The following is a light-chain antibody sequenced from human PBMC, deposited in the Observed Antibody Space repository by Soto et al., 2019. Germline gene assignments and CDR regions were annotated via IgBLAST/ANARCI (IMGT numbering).Light chain of an antibody. J-gene: IGKJ2*01. CDR3: QQRSNWPPYT. CDR1: QSVSSY. Sequence: EIVLTQSPATLYLSPGERATLSCRASQSVSSYLAWYQQKPGQAPRLLIYDASNRATGIPARFNGHGSGTDFTLTISSLEPEDFAVYYCQQRSNWPPYTFGQGTNLEI. V-gene: IGKV3-11*01. CDR2: DAS.